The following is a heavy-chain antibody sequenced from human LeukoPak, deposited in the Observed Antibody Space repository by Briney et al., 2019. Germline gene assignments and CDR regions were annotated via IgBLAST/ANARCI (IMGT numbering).Heavy chain of an antibody. CDR2: ISSSSSYI. D-gene: IGHD3-10*01. Sequence: GGSLRLSCAASGFTFSSYSMNWVRQAPGKGLEWVSSISSSSSYIYYADSVKGRFTISRDNAKNSLYLQMNSLRAEDTAVYYCARAPMVRGVMEYWGQGTLVTVSS. J-gene: IGHJ4*02. CDR1: GFTFSSYS. V-gene: IGHV3-21*01. CDR3: ARAPMVRGVMEY.